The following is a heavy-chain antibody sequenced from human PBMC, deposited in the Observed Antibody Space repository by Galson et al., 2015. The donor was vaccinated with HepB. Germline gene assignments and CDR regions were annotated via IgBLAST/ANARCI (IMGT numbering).Heavy chain of an antibody. V-gene: IGHV3-48*04. D-gene: IGHD3-3*01. CDR1: GFIFSNYS. J-gene: IGHJ4*02. CDR3: AKSGGKWNYEY. Sequence: SLRLSCAASGFIFSNYSMNWVRQAPGKGLEWISYISGSSTTIFYADSVQGRFTISRDNAKNSLYLQMNSLRAEDTAVYYCAKSGGKWNYEYWGQGTLVTVSS. CDR2: ISGSSTTI.